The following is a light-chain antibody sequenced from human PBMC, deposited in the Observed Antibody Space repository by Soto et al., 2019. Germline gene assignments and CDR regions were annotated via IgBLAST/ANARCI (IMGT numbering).Light chain of an antibody. J-gene: IGLJ2*01. V-gene: IGLV2-11*01. CDR1: SSDVGGYNY. Sequence: QSALTQPRSVSGSPRQSVTISCTGTSSDVGGYNYVSWYQQHPGKAPKLMIYDVSKRPSGVPDRFSGSKSGNTASLTISGLQAEDEADYYCCSYAGSYTWVFGGGTKVTVL. CDR3: CSYAGSYTWV. CDR2: DVS.